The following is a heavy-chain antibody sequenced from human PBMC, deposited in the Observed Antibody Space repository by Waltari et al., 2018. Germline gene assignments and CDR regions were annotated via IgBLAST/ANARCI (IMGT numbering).Heavy chain of an antibody. D-gene: IGHD4-17*01. Sequence: EVQLLESGGGLVEPGGSLRRSCAASGFSFGNYGINWVRQAPGKGLDWVSVIINTVLSTYYSDSVKGRFTISRDNSKNTLYLQMDSLRAEDTALYYCAKVLVSTVTAAPLFDHWGQGTLVTVSS. CDR3: AKVLVSTVTAAPLFDH. CDR1: GFSFGNYG. V-gene: IGHV3-23*01. CDR2: IINTVLST. J-gene: IGHJ4*02.